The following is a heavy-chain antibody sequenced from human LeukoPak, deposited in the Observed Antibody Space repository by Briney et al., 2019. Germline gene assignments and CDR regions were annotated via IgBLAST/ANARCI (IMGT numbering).Heavy chain of an antibody. Sequence: PGGSLRLSCAASGFTFSSYGMHWVRQAPGKGLEWVAVITNDGTNKYYADSVKGRFTISRDNSKNTLYLQMKSLRPEDKAVAYCAKASVVAPPPYCWGQRTTVSAAS. CDR2: ITNDGTNK. D-gene: IGHD2-15*01. CDR3: AKASVVAPPPYC. J-gene: IGHJ4*02. CDR1: GFTFSSYG. V-gene: IGHV3-30*18.